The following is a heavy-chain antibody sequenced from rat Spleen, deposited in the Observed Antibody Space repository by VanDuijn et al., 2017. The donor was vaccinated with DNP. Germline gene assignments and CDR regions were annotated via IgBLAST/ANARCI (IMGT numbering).Heavy chain of an antibody. V-gene: IGHV2S63*01. CDR1: GFTFSDYY. CDR3: ARDGTY. D-gene: IGHD5-1*01. Sequence: EVQLVESDGGLVQPGRSLKLSCAASGFTFSDYYMAWIRQPPGKGLEWMGAIWSGGTTAYNSALKSRLSISRDTSRSQVFLKMNSLQTEDTAIYFCARDGTYWGQGVMVAVSS. J-gene: IGHJ2*01. CDR2: IWSGGTT.